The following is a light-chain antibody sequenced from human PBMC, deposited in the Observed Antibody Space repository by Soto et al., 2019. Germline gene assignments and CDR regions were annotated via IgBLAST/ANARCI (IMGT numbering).Light chain of an antibody. J-gene: IGLJ1*01. V-gene: IGLV2-14*01. Sequence: QSALTQPASVSGSPGQSITISCTGTSSDVGGYNYVSWYQQHPANAPQLMIYDVSNRPSGVSNRFSGSKSNTTASLTISGLQAEEDAYYCGSSDTRSSTYVFGTGTKLTVL. CDR3: SSDTRSSTYV. CDR1: SSDVGGYNY. CDR2: DVS.